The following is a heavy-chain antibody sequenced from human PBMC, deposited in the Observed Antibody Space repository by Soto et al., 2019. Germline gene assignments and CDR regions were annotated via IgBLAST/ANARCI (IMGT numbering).Heavy chain of an antibody. J-gene: IGHJ4*02. CDR3: AKAGDWNYVFDF. V-gene: IGHV3-74*02. CDR1: GFSFTHYR. D-gene: IGHD1-7*01. CDR2: VNADGSST. Sequence: EVQLVESGGGQVQPGGSLRLSCAASGFSFTHYRIHWVRQVPGKGLEWVCRVNADGSSTNYAGFAKGRFTISRDNSKITAYLERNNLRVDDTAPYYCAKAGDWNYVFDFWGQGTSVIVSS.